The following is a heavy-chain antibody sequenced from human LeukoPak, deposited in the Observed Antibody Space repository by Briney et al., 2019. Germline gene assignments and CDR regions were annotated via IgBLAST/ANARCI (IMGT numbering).Heavy chain of an antibody. D-gene: IGHD4-23*01. CDR2: IGTGTDT. CDR3: AGDRRADYGRNDDAFDI. CDR1: GFTFNDYD. J-gene: IGHJ3*02. Sequence: GGSLRLSCAASGFTFNDYDMHWVRQAAGKGLEWVSHIGTGTDTHYSGSVKGRFTISRENAKNSLFLQMNSLRVGDTAVYYCAGDRRADYGRNDDAFDIWGQGTMVTVSS. V-gene: IGHV3-13*01.